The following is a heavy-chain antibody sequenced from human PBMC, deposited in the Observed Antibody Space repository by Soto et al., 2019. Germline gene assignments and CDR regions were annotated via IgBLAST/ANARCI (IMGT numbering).Heavy chain of an antibody. CDR3: ATTIWEGYCSSTSCYHFDY. D-gene: IGHD2-2*01. CDR1: GGSFSGYY. CDR2: INHSGST. J-gene: IGHJ4*02. Sequence: ASETLSLTCAVYGGSFSGYYWSWIRQPPGKGLEWIGEINHSGSTNYNPSLKSRVTISVDTSKNQFSLKLSSVTAADTAVYYCATTIWEGYCSSTSCYHFDYWGQGTLVTVSS. V-gene: IGHV4-34*01.